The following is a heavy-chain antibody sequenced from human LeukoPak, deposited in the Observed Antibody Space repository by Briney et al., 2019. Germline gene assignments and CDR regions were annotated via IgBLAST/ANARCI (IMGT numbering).Heavy chain of an antibody. V-gene: IGHV4-61*02. CDR1: GVSISSGSYY. D-gene: IGHD5-12*01. CDR3: ARTIYSGYDY. Sequence: PPETLSLTCLVSGVSISSGSYYWSWVRQPAGKGLEWIGRIYTGGSTNYNPSLKTRFPRSVDTSKNQFSLKLSCVTAADTAVYYCARTIYSGYDYWGQGTLVTVSS. J-gene: IGHJ4*02. CDR2: IYTGGST.